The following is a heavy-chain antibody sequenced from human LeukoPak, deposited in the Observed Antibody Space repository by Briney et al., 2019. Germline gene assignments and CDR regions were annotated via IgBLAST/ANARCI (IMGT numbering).Heavy chain of an antibody. CDR3: ASRHRGITARLNYYYDS. Sequence: AETLSLTCTVSGGSISGSEYYWGWIRQPPGKGLEWIGAVYYSGSTYYSPSLRSRVTISVDPSKTQFSLRPTSVTAADTAMYYCASRHRGITARLNYYYDSWGQGTLVTVSS. D-gene: IGHD6-6*01. J-gene: IGHJ4*02. CDR1: GGSISGSEYY. V-gene: IGHV4-39*07. CDR2: VYYSGST.